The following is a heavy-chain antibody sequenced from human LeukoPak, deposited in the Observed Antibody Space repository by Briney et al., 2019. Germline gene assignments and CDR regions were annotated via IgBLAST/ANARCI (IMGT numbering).Heavy chain of an antibody. CDR2: IYYSGST. J-gene: IGHJ3*02. V-gene: IGHV4-59*01. CDR1: GGSISSYY. D-gene: IGHD1/OR15-1a*01. Sequence: SETLTLTCTVSGGSISSYYWSWIRQPPGKGLEWIGYIYYSGSTNYNPSLKSRVTISVDTSKNQFSLKLSSVTAADTAVYYCARERTGDAFDIWGQGTMVTVSS. CDR3: ARERTGDAFDI.